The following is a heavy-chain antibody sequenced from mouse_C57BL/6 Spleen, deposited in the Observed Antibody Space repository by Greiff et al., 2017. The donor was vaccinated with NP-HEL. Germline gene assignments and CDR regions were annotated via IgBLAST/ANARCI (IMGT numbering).Heavy chain of an antibody. J-gene: IGHJ3*01. V-gene: IGHV1-64*01. CDR3: ARPYDGYYAAY. Sequence: QVQLQQPGAELVKPGASVKLSCKASGYTFTSFWMHWVKQRPGQGLEWIGMIHPNSGSTNYNEKFKSKATLTVDKSSSTAYMQLSSLTSEDSAVYYCARPYDGYYAAYWGQGTLVTVSA. CDR2: IHPNSGST. D-gene: IGHD2-3*01. CDR1: GYTFTSFW.